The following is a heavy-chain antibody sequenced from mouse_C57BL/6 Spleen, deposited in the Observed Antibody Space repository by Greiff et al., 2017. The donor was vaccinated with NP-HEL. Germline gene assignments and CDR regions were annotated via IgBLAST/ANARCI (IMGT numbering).Heavy chain of an antibody. CDR1: GYAFSSSW. D-gene: IGHD1-1*01. V-gene: IGHV1-82*01. J-gene: IGHJ1*03. CDR3: ARQLITTWYFDV. CDR2: IYPGDGDT. Sequence: VQLQQSGPELVKPGASVKISRKASGYAFSSSWMNWVKQRPGKGLEWIGRIYPGDGDTNYNGKFKGKATLTADKSSSTAYMQLSSLTSEDSAVYFCARQLITTWYFDVWGTGTTVTVSS.